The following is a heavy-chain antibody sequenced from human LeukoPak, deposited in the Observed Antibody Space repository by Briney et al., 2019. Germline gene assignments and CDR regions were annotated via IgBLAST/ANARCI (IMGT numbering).Heavy chain of an antibody. CDR1: GFTFSDYY. J-gene: IGHJ4*02. D-gene: IGHD3-22*01. CDR3: ARDYYESSGFYY. Sequence: GGSLRLSCAASGFTFSDYYMTWIRQAPGKGLEWVSYISSSGSSIYYADSVKGRFTISRDNARNSLYLQMNSLRAEDTAVYYCARDYYESSGFYYWGQGTLVTVSS. V-gene: IGHV3-11*01. CDR2: ISSSGSSI.